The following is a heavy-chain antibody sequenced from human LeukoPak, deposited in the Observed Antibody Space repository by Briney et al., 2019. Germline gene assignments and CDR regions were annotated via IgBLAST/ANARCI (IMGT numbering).Heavy chain of an antibody. J-gene: IGHJ4*02. CDR1: GFTFSSYA. CDR2: ISYDGSNK. V-gene: IGHV3-30-3*01. CDR3: ARDEAFEGFFDY. Sequence: GGSLRLSCAVSGFTFSSYAMHWVRQAPGKGLEWVAVISYDGSNKYYADSVKGRFTISRDNSKNTLYLQMNSLRAEDTAVYYCARDEAFEGFFDYWGQGTLVTVSS. D-gene: IGHD3-9*01.